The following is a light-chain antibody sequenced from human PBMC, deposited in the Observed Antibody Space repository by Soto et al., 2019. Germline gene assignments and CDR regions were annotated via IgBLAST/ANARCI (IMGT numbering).Light chain of an antibody. CDR3: SSYTNINTRACV. J-gene: IGLJ1*01. Sequence: QSVLTQPASVSGSPGQSITISCTGTSCDIGSYNRVSWYQQHPGKAPKLIIYEVTDRPSGVSNRFSGSKSGNTASLTISGLQAEDEAEYYCSSYTNINTRACVFGTGTKVNVL. V-gene: IGLV2-14*01. CDR2: EVT. CDR1: SCDIGSYNR.